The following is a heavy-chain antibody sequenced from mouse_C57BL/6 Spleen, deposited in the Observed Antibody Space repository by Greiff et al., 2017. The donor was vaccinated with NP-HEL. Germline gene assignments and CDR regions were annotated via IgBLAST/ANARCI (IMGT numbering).Heavy chain of an antibody. CDR2: ISSGGDYI. CDR1: GFTFSSYA. V-gene: IGHV5-9-1*02. CDR3: TITGTEGYAMDY. Sequence: EVKLMESGEGLVKPGGSLKLSCAASGFTFSSYAMSWVRRTPEKRLEWVAYISSGGDYIYYADTVKGRFTISRDNARNTLYLQMSSLKSEDTAMYYCTITGTEGYAMDYWGQGTSVTVSS. J-gene: IGHJ4*01. D-gene: IGHD4-1*01.